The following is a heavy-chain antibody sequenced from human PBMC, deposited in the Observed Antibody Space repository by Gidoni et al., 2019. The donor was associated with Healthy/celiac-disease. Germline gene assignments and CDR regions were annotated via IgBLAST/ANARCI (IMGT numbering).Heavy chain of an antibody. CDR1: GFTFSNAW. CDR2: IKSKTDGGTT. Sequence: EVQLVESGGGLVKPGGSLRLSCAASGFTFSNAWMSWVRQAPGKGLEWVGRIKSKTDGGTTDYAAPVKGRFTISRDDSKNTLYLQMNSLKTEDTAVYYCTTDDYSNPYYYYYGMDVWGQGTTVTVSS. J-gene: IGHJ6*02. D-gene: IGHD4-4*01. CDR3: TTDDYSNPYYYYYGMDV. V-gene: IGHV3-15*01.